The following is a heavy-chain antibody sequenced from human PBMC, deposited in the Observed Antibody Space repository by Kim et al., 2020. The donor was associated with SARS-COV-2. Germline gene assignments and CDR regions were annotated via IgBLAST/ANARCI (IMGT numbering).Heavy chain of an antibody. Sequence: GGSLRLSCTASGFTFSDYDMGWVRQASGKGLEWVSAMSGRGDDTHYADFVKGRFTISRDNSKNTLYLQMNSLRAEDAAIYYCSRENARRADYWGQGTLVT. CDR3: SRENARRADY. CDR2: MSGRGDDT. V-gene: IGHV3-23*01. CDR1: GFTFSDYD. J-gene: IGHJ4*02.